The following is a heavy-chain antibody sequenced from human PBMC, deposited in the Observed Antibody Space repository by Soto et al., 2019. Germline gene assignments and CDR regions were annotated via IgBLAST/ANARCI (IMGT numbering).Heavy chain of an antibody. CDR2: IKLDGSEK. CDR1: GFSFGSYW. CDR3: AREIAHSGASYDVRPFDP. Sequence: EAQLVESGGGVVQPGGSLRLSCAASGFSFGSYWMSWVRQAPGKGLEWVANIKLDGSEKYYVESVRGRFTISRDNAKKSVFLQMNSLRVEDTAVYYCAREIAHSGASYDVRPFDPRGQGTLVSVSA. V-gene: IGHV3-7*03. J-gene: IGHJ5*02. D-gene: IGHD2-15*01.